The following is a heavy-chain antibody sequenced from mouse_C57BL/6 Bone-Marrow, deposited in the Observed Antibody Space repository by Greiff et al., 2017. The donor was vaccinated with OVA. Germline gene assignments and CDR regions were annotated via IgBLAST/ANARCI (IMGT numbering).Heavy chain of an antibody. CDR3: AGDYYYGSSFPYYFDY. Sequence: QVQLKESGPGLVKPSQSLFLTCSITGFPITSGYYWIWIRQSPGKPLEWMGYITHSGETFYNPSLQSPISITRETSKNQFFLQLNSVTTEDTAMYYCAGDYYYGSSFPYYFDYWGQGTTLTVSS. CDR2: ITHSGET. J-gene: IGHJ2*01. V-gene: IGHV12-3*01. CDR1: GFPITSGYY. D-gene: IGHD1-1*01.